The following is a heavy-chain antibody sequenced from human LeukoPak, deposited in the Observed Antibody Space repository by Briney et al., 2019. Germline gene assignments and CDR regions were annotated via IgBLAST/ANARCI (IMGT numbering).Heavy chain of an antibody. V-gene: IGHV3-23*01. CDR1: GFTFSSYA. D-gene: IGHD2-15*01. CDR3: AKKVGGGPFHYYYYMDV. CDR2: ISGSGGST. J-gene: IGHJ6*03. Sequence: PGGSLRLSCAASGFTFSSYAMSWVRQAPGKGLEWVSAISGSGGSTYYADSVKGRFTISRDNSKNTLYLQMNSLRAEDTAVYYCAKKVGGGPFHYYYYMDVWGKGTTVTVSS.